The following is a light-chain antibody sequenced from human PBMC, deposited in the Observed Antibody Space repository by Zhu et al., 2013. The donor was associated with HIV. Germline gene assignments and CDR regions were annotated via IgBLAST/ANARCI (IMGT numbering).Light chain of an antibody. CDR2: KAS. Sequence: MELTQSPATLSASVGDRVSITCRASQTLGNSLAWYQQKSGKAPKLLIYKASILQSGVSSRFSGSGSETEFTLTITNVQPDDFATYYCQHVNTYPPFTFGQGTKVEIK. V-gene: IGKV1-5*03. CDR1: QTLGNS. CDR3: QHVNTYPPFT. J-gene: IGKJ2*01.